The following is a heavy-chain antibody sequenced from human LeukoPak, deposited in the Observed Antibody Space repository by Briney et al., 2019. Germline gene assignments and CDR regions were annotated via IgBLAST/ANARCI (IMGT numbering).Heavy chain of an antibody. D-gene: IGHD1-1*01. CDR3: ARGPYGLEDY. CDR2: MNPNSGNT. J-gene: IGHJ4*02. CDR1: GGTFSSYA. Sequence: ASVKVSCKASGGTFSSYAISWVRQAPGQGLEWMGWMNPNSGNTGYAQKFQGRVTMTRNTSISTAYMELSGLRSEDTAVYYCARGPYGLEDYWGQGTLVTVSS. V-gene: IGHV1-8*02.